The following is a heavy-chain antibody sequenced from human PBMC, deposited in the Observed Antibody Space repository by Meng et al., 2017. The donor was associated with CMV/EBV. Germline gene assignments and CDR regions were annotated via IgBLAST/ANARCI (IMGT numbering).Heavy chain of an antibody. J-gene: IGHJ5*02. V-gene: IGHV3-7*01. Sequence: AGSLTLSCAASGFTFSSYWMSWVRPAPGKGLEWVANIKQDGSEKYYVDSVKGRFTIARDNAKNSLYLQMNSLRAEDTAVYYCARDHATWFDPWGQGTLVTVSS. CDR2: IKQDGSEK. CDR3: ARDHATWFDP. D-gene: IGHD2-15*01. CDR1: GFTFSSYW.